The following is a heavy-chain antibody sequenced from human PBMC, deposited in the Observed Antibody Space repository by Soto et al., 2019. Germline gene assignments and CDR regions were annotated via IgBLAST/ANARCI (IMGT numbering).Heavy chain of an antibody. D-gene: IGHD6-19*01. Sequence: VGSLRLSCAAAGFTLSRKGMHWVRRAPGKGLEWVAVISYDGSNKYYGDSVKGRFTISRDNSKNTVYLQMNRLRAEDTAVYYCAKDALTVAGPQRGSLDVWGQGTTVTVSS. V-gene: IGHV3-30*18. CDR2: ISYDGSNK. CDR3: AKDALTVAGPQRGSLDV. CDR1: GFTLSRKG. J-gene: IGHJ6*02.